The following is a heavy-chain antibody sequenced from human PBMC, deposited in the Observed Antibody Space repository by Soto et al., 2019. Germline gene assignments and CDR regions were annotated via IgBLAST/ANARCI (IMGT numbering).Heavy chain of an antibody. J-gene: IGHJ4*02. CDR3: ARLEGLATIAYYFDF. CDR2: INCRGNA. D-gene: IGHD3-9*01. CDR1: DDSINRDKYY. Sequence: QLQLQESGPGLVKPSETLSLTCSVSDDSINRDKYYWGWIRQPPGKGLEWIGSINCRGNAYYNPSLQTRVAIPLDNSRSQFPLKLNSVTAADSAVYFCARLEGLATIAYYFDFWGPGALVTVSS. V-gene: IGHV4-39*01.